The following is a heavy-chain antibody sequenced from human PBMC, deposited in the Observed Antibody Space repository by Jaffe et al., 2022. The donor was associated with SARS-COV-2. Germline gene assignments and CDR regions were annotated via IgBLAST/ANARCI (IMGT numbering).Heavy chain of an antibody. CDR1: GFTFSSYS. Sequence: EVQLVESGGGLVQPGGSLRLSCAASGFTFSSYSMNWVRQAPGKGLEWVSYISSSSSTIYYADSVKGRFTISRDNAKNSLYLQMNSLRAEDTAVYYCARDFPSFGELPYDYWGQGTLVTVSS. D-gene: IGHD3-10*01. J-gene: IGHJ4*02. CDR2: ISSSSSTI. V-gene: IGHV3-48*01. CDR3: ARDFPSFGELPYDY.